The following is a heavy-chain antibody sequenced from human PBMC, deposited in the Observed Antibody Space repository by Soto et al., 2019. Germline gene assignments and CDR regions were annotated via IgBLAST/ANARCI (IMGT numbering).Heavy chain of an antibody. Sequence: PSETLSLTCTVFGGSFSSSSHYWGWIRQPPGKGLEWLGTMFYFGSTYYNTSLESRVTISVDTSKNQFSLKLSSVTAADTAVYYCARVREPLTGGPWFDPWGQGTLVTVS. CDR1: GGSFSSSSHY. CDR3: ARVREPLTGGPWFDP. V-gene: IGHV4-39*01. CDR2: MFYFGST. J-gene: IGHJ5*02. D-gene: IGHD1-26*01.